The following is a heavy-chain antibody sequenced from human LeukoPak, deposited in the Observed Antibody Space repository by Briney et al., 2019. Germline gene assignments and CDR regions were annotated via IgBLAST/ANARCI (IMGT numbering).Heavy chain of an antibody. V-gene: IGHV4-34*01. J-gene: IGHJ4*02. CDR2: TNHSGST. CDR1: GGSFSGYY. CDR3: ARGLVGATTFVY. Sequence: PSETLSLTCAVYGGSFSGYYWSWIRQPPGKGLEWIGETNHSGSTNYNPSLKSRVTISVDTSKNQFSLKLSSVTAADTAVYYCARGLVGATTFVYWGQGTQVTVSS. D-gene: IGHD1-26*01.